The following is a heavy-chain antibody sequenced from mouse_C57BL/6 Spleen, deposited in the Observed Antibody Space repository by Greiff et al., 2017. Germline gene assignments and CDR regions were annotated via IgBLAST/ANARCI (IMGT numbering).Heavy chain of an antibody. CDR3: ASHYDPPMDY. D-gene: IGHD2-4*01. J-gene: IGHJ4*01. V-gene: IGHV7-3*01. Sequence: DVKLVESGGGLVQPGGSLSLSCAASGFTFTDYYMSWVRQPPGKALEWLGFIRNKANGYTTEYSASVKGRFTISRDNSQSILYLQMNALRAEDSATYYYASHYDPPMDYWGQGTSVTVSS. CDR1: GFTFTDYY. CDR2: IRNKANGYTT.